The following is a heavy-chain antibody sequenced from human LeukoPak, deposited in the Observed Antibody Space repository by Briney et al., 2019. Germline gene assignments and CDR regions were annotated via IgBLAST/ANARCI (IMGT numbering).Heavy chain of an antibody. Sequence: PGGSLRLSCAASGFTFSSYAMSWVRQAPGKGLEWVSLITRTDGRTHYADSVKGRFTISRDNSKNTLYLQMNSLRAEDTAVYYCAKDRGNTYGYENWFDPWGQGTLVTVSS. D-gene: IGHD5-18*01. CDR3: AKDRGNTYGYENWFDP. J-gene: IGHJ5*02. CDR2: ITRTDGRT. CDR1: GFTFSSYA. V-gene: IGHV3-23*01.